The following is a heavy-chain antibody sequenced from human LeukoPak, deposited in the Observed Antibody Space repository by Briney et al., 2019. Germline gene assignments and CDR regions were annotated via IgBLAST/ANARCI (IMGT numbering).Heavy chain of an antibody. CDR1: GGSISSYY. J-gene: IGHJ4*02. CDR3: ARVGIAVAGDLRGVFDY. CDR2: IYYSGST. V-gene: IGHV4-59*01. Sequence: SETLSLTCTVSGGSISSYYWSWIRQPPGKGLEWIGYIYYSGSTNYNPSLKSRVTISVDTSKNQFSLKLSSVTAADTAVYYCARVGIAVAGDLRGVFDYWGQGTLVTVSS. D-gene: IGHD6-19*01.